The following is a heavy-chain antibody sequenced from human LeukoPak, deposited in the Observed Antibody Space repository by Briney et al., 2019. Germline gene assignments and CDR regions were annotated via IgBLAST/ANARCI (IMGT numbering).Heavy chain of an antibody. CDR2: IIPIFGTA. CDR1: GYTFTSYD. CDR3: ARGLVRGYSYGLVSFDY. V-gene: IGHV1-69*06. J-gene: IGHJ4*02. D-gene: IGHD5-18*01. Sequence: SVKVSCKASGYTFTSYDISWVRQAPGQGLEWMGGIIPIFGTANYAQKFQGRVTITADKSTSTAYMELSSLRSKDTAVYYCARGLVRGYSYGLVSFDYWGQGTLVTVSS.